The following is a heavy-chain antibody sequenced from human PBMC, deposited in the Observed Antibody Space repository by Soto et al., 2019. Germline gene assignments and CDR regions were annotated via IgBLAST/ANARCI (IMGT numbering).Heavy chain of an antibody. Sequence: GASVKVSCKASGYTFTSYYMHWVRQAPGQGLEWMGIINPSGGSTSYAQKFQGRVTMTRDTSTSTVYMELSSLRSEDTAVYYCASGIAAAGTRYYYYGMDVWGQGTTVTVSS. CDR3: ASGIAAAGTRYYYYGMDV. V-gene: IGHV1-46*01. D-gene: IGHD6-13*01. CDR1: GYTFTSYY. J-gene: IGHJ6*02. CDR2: INPSGGST.